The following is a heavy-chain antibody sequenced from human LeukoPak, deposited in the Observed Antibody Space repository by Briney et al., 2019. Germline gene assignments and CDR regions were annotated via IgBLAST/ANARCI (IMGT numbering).Heavy chain of an antibody. Sequence: SETLSLTCTVSGASVSSGSYYWSWIRQPPGKGLEWIGYSSYSGSTNSNPSLKSRVTISVDTSKNQFSLKLSSVTAADTAVYYCARDRRYSGYDGLDYWGQGTLVTVSA. CDR1: GASVSSGSYY. CDR3: ARDRRYSGYDGLDY. J-gene: IGHJ4*02. CDR2: SSYSGST. V-gene: IGHV4-61*01. D-gene: IGHD5-12*01.